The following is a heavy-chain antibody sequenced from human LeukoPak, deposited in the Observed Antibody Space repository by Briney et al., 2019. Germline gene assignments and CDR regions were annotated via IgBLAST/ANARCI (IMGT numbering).Heavy chain of an antibody. D-gene: IGHD3-22*01. CDR2: IYYSGST. CDR3: ARGDSSGYYVFDS. Sequence: SETLSLTCTVSGGSISSSNYYWGWIRQPPGKGLEWIGSIYYSGSTYYNPSLKSRVTISIDTSKNQFSLKLSSVTAADTAVYYSARGDSSGYYVFDSWGQGTLVTVSS. CDR1: GGSISSSNYY. V-gene: IGHV4-39*07. J-gene: IGHJ4*02.